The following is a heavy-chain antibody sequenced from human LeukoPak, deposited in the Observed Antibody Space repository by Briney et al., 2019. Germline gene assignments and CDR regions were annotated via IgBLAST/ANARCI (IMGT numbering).Heavy chain of an antibody. V-gene: IGHV3-23*01. J-gene: IGHJ4*02. Sequence: HPGGSLRLSCAASGFTFSNYAMSWVRQAPWKGLEWVSGISGSGGSTYYADSVKGRFTISRDNSKNTLYLQMNSLRAEDTAVFYCAKDYGSGTYPLDYWGQGTLVTVSS. CDR3: AKDYGSGTYPLDY. CDR1: GFTFSNYA. CDR2: ISGSGGST. D-gene: IGHD3-10*01.